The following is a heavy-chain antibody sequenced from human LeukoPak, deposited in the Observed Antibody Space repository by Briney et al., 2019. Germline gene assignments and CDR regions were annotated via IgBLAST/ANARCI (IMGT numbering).Heavy chain of an antibody. J-gene: IGHJ6*03. D-gene: IGHD1-14*01. CDR1: GYSISSGYY. CDR2: IYHSGST. V-gene: IGHV4-38-2*02. CDR3: ARGGKGPVSYYYYMDV. Sequence: KTSETLSLTCTVSGYSISSGYYWGWIRQPPGKGLEWIGSIYHSGSTYYNPSLKSRVTISVDTPKNQFSLKLSSVTAADTAVYYCARGGKGPVSYYYYMDVWGKGTTVTVSS.